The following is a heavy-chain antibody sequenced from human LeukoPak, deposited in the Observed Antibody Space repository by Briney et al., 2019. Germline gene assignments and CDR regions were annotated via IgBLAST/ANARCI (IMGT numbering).Heavy chain of an antibody. CDR3: ARIYNDTSGNHNQAFDI. CDR2: FNLGGGT. CDR1: GGSFSGYY. Sequence: PSETLSLTCAVYGGSFSGYYWSWIRQPPGRGLEWIGEFNLGGGTNYNPSLRSRLTISVDAAKSQASLKLNSVTPVDTALYYCARIYNDTSGNHNQAFDIWGQGTMVTVSS. J-gene: IGHJ3*02. V-gene: IGHV4-34*01. D-gene: IGHD3-22*01.